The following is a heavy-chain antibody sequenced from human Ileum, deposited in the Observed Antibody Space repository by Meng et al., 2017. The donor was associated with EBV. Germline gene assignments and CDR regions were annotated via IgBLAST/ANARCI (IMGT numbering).Heavy chain of an antibody. V-gene: IGHV3-53*01. Sequence: EVQLVELGGGLIQAGGSLRLACAPAGLSVSSYHMSWVRQAPGKGLEWVSTIYIGGDTFYADSVKDRFTISRDNSKNTLFLQMNRLTVEDTAVYYCARGPDWAKGGYWGLGTLVTVSS. D-gene: IGHD3/OR15-3a*01. CDR2: IYIGGDT. CDR3: ARGPDWAKGGY. J-gene: IGHJ4*02. CDR1: GLSVSSYH.